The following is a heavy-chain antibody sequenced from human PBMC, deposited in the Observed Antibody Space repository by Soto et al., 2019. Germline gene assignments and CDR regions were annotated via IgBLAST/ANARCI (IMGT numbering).Heavy chain of an antibody. CDR2: IWYDGSNK. CDR1: GFTFSSYA. J-gene: IGHJ6*02. CDR3: ARDEDYYGMDV. V-gene: IGHV3-33*08. Sequence: GGSLRLSCAASGFTFSSYAMSWVRQAPGKGLEWVAVIWYDGSNKYYADSVKGRFTISRDNSKNTLYLQMNSLRAEDTAVYYCARDEDYYGMDVWGQGTTVTVSS.